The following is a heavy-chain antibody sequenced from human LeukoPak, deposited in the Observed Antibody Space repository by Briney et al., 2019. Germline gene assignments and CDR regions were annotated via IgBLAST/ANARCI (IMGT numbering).Heavy chain of an antibody. J-gene: IGHJ4*02. D-gene: IGHD3-9*01. Sequence: GRSLRLSCAASGFTFSSYGMHWVRQAPGKGLEWVAVISYDGSNKYYADSVKGRFTISRDNSKNTLYLQKNSLRAEDTAVYYCAKEGAYDILTGYDYWGQGTLVTVSS. CDR3: AKEGAYDILTGYDY. CDR2: ISYDGSNK. V-gene: IGHV3-30*18. CDR1: GFTFSSYG.